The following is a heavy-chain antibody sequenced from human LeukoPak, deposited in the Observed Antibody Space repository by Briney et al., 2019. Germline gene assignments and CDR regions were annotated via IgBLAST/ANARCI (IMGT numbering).Heavy chain of an antibody. V-gene: IGHV4-34*01. D-gene: IGHD1-1*01. CDR2: ICSGGNT. CDR1: GGSFSGYY. J-gene: IGHJ4*02. Sequence: SETLSLTCAVYGGSFSGYYWSWIRQPPGKGLEWIGSICSGGNTCYNPSLESRVTISVDSSRSHFFLQLTSATAADTAVYFCARDGPWKSDCWGRGTLVTVSS. CDR3: ARDGPWKSDC.